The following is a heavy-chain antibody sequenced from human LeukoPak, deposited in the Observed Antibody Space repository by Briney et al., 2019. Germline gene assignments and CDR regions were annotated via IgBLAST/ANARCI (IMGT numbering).Heavy chain of an antibody. CDR1: GFTFSDYY. Sequence: PGGSLRLSCAASGFTFSDYYMSWIRQAPGKGLEWVSYISSGGSTIYYADSVKGRFTISRDNAKNSLYLQMNSLRAEDTAVYYCARDGEITMVPSDYWGQGTLVTVSS. CDR3: ARDGEITMVPSDY. CDR2: ISSGGSTI. V-gene: IGHV3-11*01. D-gene: IGHD3-10*01. J-gene: IGHJ4*02.